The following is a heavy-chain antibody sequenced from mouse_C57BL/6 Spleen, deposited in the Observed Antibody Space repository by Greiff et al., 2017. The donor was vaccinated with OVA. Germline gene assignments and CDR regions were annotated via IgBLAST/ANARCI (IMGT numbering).Heavy chain of an antibody. J-gene: IGHJ4*01. CDR3: ARNRGDITGMEY. D-gene: IGHD1-1*01. CDR2: IWTGGGT. CDR1: GFSLTSYA. V-gene: IGHV2-9-1*01. Sequence: VKLVESGPGLVAPSQCLSITCTVSGFSLTSYAISWVRQPPGKGLEWLGVIWTGGGTNYNSAPKSRLSISKDNSKSQIFLKMNSLQTDDTAKYYCARNRGDITGMEYWGQGTSVTVSS.